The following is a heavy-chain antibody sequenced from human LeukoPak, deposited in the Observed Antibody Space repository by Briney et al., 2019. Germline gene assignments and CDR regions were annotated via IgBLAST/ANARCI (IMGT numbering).Heavy chain of an antibody. D-gene: IGHD2-2*03. Sequence: GASVKVSCRASGGTFSSYAISGVRQAPGQGLEWMGGIIPIFGTANYAQKFQGRVTITADESTSTAYMELSSLRSEDTAVYYCARVNLDKEHWFDPWGQGTLVTVSS. CDR1: GGTFSSYA. V-gene: IGHV1-69*13. CDR2: IIPIFGTA. CDR3: ARVNLDKEHWFDP. J-gene: IGHJ5*02.